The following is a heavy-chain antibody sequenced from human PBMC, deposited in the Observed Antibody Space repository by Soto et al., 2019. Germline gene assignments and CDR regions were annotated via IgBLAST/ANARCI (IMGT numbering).Heavy chain of an antibody. CDR3: AIDIVSLSMVRFAP. CDR1: GYTFTGYY. CDR2: INPNSGGT. J-gene: IGHJ5*02. V-gene: IGHV1-2*02. D-gene: IGHD1-26*01. Sequence: ASVKVSCTASGYTFTGYYMHWVRQAPGQGLEWMGWINPNSGGTNYAQKFQGRVTMTRDTSISTAYMELSRLRSDDTAVYYCAIDIVSLSMVRFAPWGQGKFVTVYS.